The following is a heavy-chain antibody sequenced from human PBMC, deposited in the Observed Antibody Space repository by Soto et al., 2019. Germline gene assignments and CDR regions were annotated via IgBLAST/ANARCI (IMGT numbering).Heavy chain of an antibody. CDR3: ASTTIWKDAFEI. Sequence: EVQLVESGGGLIHPGGSLRLSCAASGLTVNTNYMSWVRQSPGKGLEWVSLIESGGSIYYADSVKGRFTISRDIFKNTLSLQMNSRGVEDTAVYYCASTTIWKDAFEIWGQGTLVTVSS. J-gene: IGHJ3*02. CDR2: IESGGSI. V-gene: IGHV3-53*01. CDR1: GLTVNTNY. D-gene: IGHD3-3*01.